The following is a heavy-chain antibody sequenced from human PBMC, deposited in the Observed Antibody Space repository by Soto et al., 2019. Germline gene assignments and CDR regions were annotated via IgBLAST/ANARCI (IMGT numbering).Heavy chain of an antibody. CDR3: ASSYCGGDCSVLYYYYGMDV. J-gene: IGHJ6*02. D-gene: IGHD2-21*02. CDR2: ISAYNGNT. V-gene: IGHV1-18*01. CDR1: GYTFSSYG. Sequence: QVQLVQSGAEVKKPGASVKVSCKASGYTFSSYGISWVRQAPGQGLEWVGWISAYNGNTNYAQKLQGRATMTTDTSTSPAYMELRSLRSDDTAVYYCASSYCGGDCSVLYYYYGMDVWGQGTTVTVSS.